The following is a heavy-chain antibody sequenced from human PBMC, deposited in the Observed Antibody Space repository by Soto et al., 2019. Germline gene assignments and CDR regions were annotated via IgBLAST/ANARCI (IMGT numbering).Heavy chain of an antibody. CDR2: ISSSSSYI. Sequence: ESGGGLVKPGGSLRLSCAASGFTFSSYSMNWVRQAPGKGLEWVSSISSSSSYIYYADSVKGRFTISRDNAKNSLYLQMNGRRAADTAVYYCARDGPAAIEAGDYYYGMDVWGQGTTVTVSS. CDR1: GFTFSSYS. CDR3: ARDGPAAIEAGDYYYGMDV. V-gene: IGHV3-21*01. J-gene: IGHJ6*02. D-gene: IGHD2-2*02.